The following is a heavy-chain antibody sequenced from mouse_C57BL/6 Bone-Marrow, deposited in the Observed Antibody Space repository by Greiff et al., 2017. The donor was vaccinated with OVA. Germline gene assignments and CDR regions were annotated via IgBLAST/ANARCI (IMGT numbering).Heavy chain of an antibody. Sequence: VHVKQSGAELVRPGASVKLSCTASGFNIKDDYMHWVKQRPEQGLEWIGWIDPENGDTDYAAKFQGKATITADTSSNTAYLQLSNRTTEDTDDYYSNKREGVTLYAMDYWGQGTSVTVSS. CDR1: GFNIKDDY. V-gene: IGHV14-4*01. CDR2: IDPENGDT. D-gene: IGHD2-12*01. J-gene: IGHJ4*01. CDR3: NKREGVTLYAMDY.